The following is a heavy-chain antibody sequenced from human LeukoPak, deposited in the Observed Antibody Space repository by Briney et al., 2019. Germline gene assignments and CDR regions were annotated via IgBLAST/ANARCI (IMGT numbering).Heavy chain of an antibody. CDR3: AKESYVNYYYYYMDV. Sequence: GGSLRLSCAASGFTFISYAIHWVRQAPGKGLEWVAFIRYDGSNKYYADSVKGRFTISRDNSKNTLYLQMNSLRAEDTAVYYCAKESYVNYYYYYMDVWGKGTTVTISS. V-gene: IGHV3-30*02. CDR1: GFTFISYA. CDR2: IRYDGSNK. J-gene: IGHJ6*03. D-gene: IGHD3-10*02.